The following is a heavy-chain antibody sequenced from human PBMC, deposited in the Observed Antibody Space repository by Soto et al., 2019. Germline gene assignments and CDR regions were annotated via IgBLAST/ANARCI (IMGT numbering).Heavy chain of an antibody. CDR2: ISSSSSYI. CDR3: ARGHEGYNYGVDPRYYYGDYRGWFDP. J-gene: IGHJ5*02. V-gene: IGHV3-21*01. CDR1: GFTFSSYS. Sequence: GGSLRLSCAASGFTFSSYSMNWVRQAPGKGLEWVSSISSSSSYIYYADSVKGRFTISRDNAKNSLYLQMNSLRAEDTAVYYCARGHEGYNYGVDPRYYYGDYRGWFDPWGQGTLVTVSS. D-gene: IGHD4-17*01.